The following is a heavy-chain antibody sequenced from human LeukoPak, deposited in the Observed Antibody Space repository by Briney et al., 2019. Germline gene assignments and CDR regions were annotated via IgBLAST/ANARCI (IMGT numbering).Heavy chain of an antibody. CDR2: ISSSGGYI. Sequence: GGSLRLSCAASGFTFSSYSMNWVRQAPGKGLEWVSSISSSGGYIYYADSVKGRFTVSRDNANNSLYLQMNSLRAEDTALYYCARCIAAAGEDFDIWGQGTMVTVSS. CDR3: ARCIAAAGEDFDI. D-gene: IGHD6-13*01. J-gene: IGHJ3*02. CDR1: GFTFSSYS. V-gene: IGHV3-21*04.